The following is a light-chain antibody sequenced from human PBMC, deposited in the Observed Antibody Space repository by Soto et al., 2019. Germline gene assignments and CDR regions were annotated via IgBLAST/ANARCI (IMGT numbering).Light chain of an antibody. CDR2: EVS. CDR1: SSDVGGYNY. V-gene: IGLV2-14*01. CDR3: SSYTSSTTPYV. J-gene: IGLJ1*01. Sequence: QSALTQPASVSGSPGQSITISCTGTSSDVGGYNYVSWFQHHPGKAPKLLIYEVSHRPSGVSNRFSGSNSGNTASLTISGLQAEDEADYHCSSYTSSTTPYVFGTGTKLTVL.